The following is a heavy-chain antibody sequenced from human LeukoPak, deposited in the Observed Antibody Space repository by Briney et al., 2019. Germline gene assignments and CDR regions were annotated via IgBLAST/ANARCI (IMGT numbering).Heavy chain of an antibody. CDR2: IYYSGST. CDR3: GRHERDVSLDHAFDI. J-gene: IGHJ3*02. D-gene: IGHD5-24*01. V-gene: IGHV4-59*08. Sequence: SETLSLTCTISGGSISSYYWSWIRQPPGKGLEWIGYIYYSGSTSYNPSLKSRVTILVDTSKNPFSLKLRSVTAADTSVSYCGRHERDVSLDHAFDIWGQGTMVTVSS. CDR1: GGSISSYY.